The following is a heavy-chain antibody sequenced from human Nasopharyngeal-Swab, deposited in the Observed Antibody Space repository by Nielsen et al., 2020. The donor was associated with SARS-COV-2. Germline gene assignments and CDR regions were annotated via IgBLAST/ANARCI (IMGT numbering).Heavy chain of an antibody. D-gene: IGHD3-22*01. CDR3: AKLDSSGYYPTVDY. V-gene: IGHV3-9*01. J-gene: IGHJ4*02. CDR1: GFTFDDYA. Sequence: GGSLRLSCAASGFTFDDYAMHWVRQAPGKGLGWVSGISWNSGSIGYADSVKGRFTISRDNAKNSLYLQMNSLRAEDTALYYCAKLDSSGYYPTVDYWGQGTLVTVSS. CDR2: ISWNSGSI.